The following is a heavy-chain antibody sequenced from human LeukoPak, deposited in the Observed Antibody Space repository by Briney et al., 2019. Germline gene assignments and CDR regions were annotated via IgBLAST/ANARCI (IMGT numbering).Heavy chain of an antibody. CDR3: AKDPLWVVVVPAAPDFDH. Sequence: GGSLRLSCAASGFTFSSYAMSWVRQAPGKGLEWVSAISGSGGSTYYVDSVKGRFTISRDNSKNTLYLQMNSLRAEDTAVYYCAKDPLWVVVVPAAPDFDHWGQGTLVTVSS. V-gene: IGHV3-23*01. D-gene: IGHD2-2*01. CDR2: ISGSGGST. J-gene: IGHJ4*02. CDR1: GFTFSSYA.